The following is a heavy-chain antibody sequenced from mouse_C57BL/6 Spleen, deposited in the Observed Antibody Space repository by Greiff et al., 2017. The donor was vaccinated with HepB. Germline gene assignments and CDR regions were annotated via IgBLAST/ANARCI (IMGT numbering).Heavy chain of an antibody. J-gene: IGHJ4*01. V-gene: IGHV1-69*01. CDR1: GYTFTSYW. D-gene: IGHD2-5*01. Sequence: QVQLKQPGAELVMPGASVKLSCKASGYTFTSYWMHWVKQRPGQGLEWIGEIDPSDSYTNYNQKFKGKSTLTVDKSSSTAYMQLSSLTSEDSAVYYCARAYYSNSGYAMDYWGQGTSVTVSS. CDR3: ARAYYSNSGYAMDY. CDR2: IDPSDSYT.